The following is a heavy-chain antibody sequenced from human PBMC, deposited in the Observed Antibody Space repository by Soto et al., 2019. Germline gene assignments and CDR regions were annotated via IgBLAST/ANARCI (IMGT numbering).Heavy chain of an antibody. Sequence: EVQLLESGGGLVQPGGSLRLSCAASGFTFSSYAMKWVRQAPGKGLEWVSLIGESGTPTYYADSVKGRFTISRDNSGNTLCLEMYSLRAEDTAVYYCARYIPGVRYYGMDVWGQGNTVTVSS. CDR2: IGESGTPT. D-gene: IGHD2-2*01. V-gene: IGHV3-23*01. J-gene: IGHJ6*02. CDR3: ARYIPGVRYYGMDV. CDR1: GFTFSSYA.